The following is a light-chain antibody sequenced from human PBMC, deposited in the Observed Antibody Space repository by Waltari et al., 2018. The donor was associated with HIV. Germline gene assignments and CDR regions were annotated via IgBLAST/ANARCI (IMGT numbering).Light chain of an antibody. V-gene: IGKV1-5*03. CDR3: QQYNTYST. CDR1: QSVGTA. CDR2: RAS. J-gene: IGKJ2*01. Sequence: IQMTQSPSTLSASVGDRVSITCRASQSVGTALAWYQQKPGKAPKLLIYRASTLLSGVPSRFRGSGSGTEFTLTISSLQADDFATYHCQQYNTYSTFGQGTKVEI.